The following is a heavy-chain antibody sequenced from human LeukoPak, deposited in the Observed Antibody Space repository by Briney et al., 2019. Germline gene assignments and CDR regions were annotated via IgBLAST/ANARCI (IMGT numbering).Heavy chain of an antibody. CDR3: ARDRHDGRKNYYLYSGMDV. Sequence: ASVNVSCKASGYTLTAYYMNWVRQAPGQGLERMGWINPRSGGTLYSQKFQGRVTMTRDTSTDTVYMEVSGLRSDDTAVYYCARDRHDGRKNYYLYSGMDVWGEGTTVTVSS. V-gene: IGHV1-2*02. CDR1: GYTLTAYY. J-gene: IGHJ6*04. CDR2: INPRSGGT. D-gene: IGHD1-1*01.